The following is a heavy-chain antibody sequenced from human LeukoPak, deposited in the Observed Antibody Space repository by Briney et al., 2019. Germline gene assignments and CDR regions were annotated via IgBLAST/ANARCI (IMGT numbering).Heavy chain of an antibody. Sequence: SQTLSLTCAISGDSVSSNSASWNWSRQSPSRGLEWLGRTYYRSKWYNDYAVSVKSRITINPDTSKNQFSLQLSSVTPEDTAVYYCARAYYYYYMDVWGKGTTVTVSS. V-gene: IGHV6-1*01. J-gene: IGHJ6*03. CDR2: TYYRSKWYN. D-gene: IGHD2-21*01. CDR1: GDSVSSNSAS. CDR3: ARAYYYYYMDV.